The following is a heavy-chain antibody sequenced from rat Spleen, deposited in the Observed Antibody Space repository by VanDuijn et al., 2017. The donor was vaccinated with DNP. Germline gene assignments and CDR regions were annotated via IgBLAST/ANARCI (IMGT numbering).Heavy chain of an antibody. V-gene: IGHV2S12*01. J-gene: IGHJ2*01. CDR1: GFSLTTNG. CDR3: TREREPNNNPYYFDC. Sequence: QVQLKESGPGLVQPSQTLSLTCTVSGFSLTTNGISWVRQPPGKGLEWIAAISSGGNTYYNSALKSRLSISRDTSKSQVFLRMNSLQTEDTAIYFCTREREPNNNPYYFDCWGQRVMVTVSS. CDR2: ISSGGNT. D-gene: IGHD1-10*01.